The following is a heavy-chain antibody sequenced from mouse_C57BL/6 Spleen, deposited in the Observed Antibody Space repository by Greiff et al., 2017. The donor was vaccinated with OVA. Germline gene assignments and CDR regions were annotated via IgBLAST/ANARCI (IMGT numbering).Heavy chain of an antibody. Sequence: VQLQESGAELARPGASVKLSCKASGYTFTSYGISWVKQRTGQGLEWIGEIYPRSGNTYYNEKFKGKATLTADKSSSTAYMELRSLTSEDSAVYFCAREGDYYYGSSYVGWYFDVWGTGTTVTVSS. D-gene: IGHD1-1*01. J-gene: IGHJ1*03. V-gene: IGHV1-81*01. CDR3: AREGDYYYGSSYVGWYFDV. CDR1: GYTFTSYG. CDR2: IYPRSGNT.